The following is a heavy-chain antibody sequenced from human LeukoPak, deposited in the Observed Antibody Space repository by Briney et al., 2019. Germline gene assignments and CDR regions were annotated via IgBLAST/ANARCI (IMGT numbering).Heavy chain of an antibody. CDR1: GYSISSGYF. J-gene: IGHJ4*02. V-gene: IGHV4-38-2*02. CDR3: ARWCTSDTCYAVGGY. D-gene: IGHD2-2*01. Sequence: SGTLCLTCTVSGYSISSGYFWGWFRQPPGKGLAGFGSIYHSGSTYYTPSLKSRVTISVDTSKNQFSLKLSSVTAADTAMYYCARWCTSDTCYAVGGYWGQGSLVTVSS. CDR2: IYHSGST.